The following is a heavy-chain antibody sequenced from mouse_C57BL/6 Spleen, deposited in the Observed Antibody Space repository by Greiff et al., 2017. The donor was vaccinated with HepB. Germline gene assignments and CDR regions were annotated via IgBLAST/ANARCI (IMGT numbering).Heavy chain of an antibody. CDR2: ISSGSSTI. V-gene: IGHV5-17*01. D-gene: IGHD2-4*01. CDR1: GFTFSDYG. CDR3: ERRRDDYCYAMDY. Sequence: EVKLMESGGGLVKPGGSLKLSCAASGFTFSDYGMHWVRQAPEKGLEWVAYISSGSSTIYYADTVKGRFTISRDNAKNTLFLQMTSLRSEDTAMYYCERRRDDYCYAMDYWGQGTSVTVSS. J-gene: IGHJ4*01.